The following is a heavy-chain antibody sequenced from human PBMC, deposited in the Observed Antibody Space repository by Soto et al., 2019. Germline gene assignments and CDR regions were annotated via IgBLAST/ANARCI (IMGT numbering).Heavy chain of an antibody. J-gene: IGHJ4*02. CDR1: GFTFSSYP. CDR3: AKDEDFRGPISAAGPYFDY. CDR2: ISGSGGST. V-gene: IGHV3-23*01. D-gene: IGHD6-13*01. Sequence: RRLSCAASGFTFSSYPMSWVLQAPGKGLEWVSAISGSGGSTYYEASVKGRFTISRDTSKNTLYLQMNSLRAEDTAVYYCAKDEDFRGPISAAGPYFDYWGQGTLVTVSS.